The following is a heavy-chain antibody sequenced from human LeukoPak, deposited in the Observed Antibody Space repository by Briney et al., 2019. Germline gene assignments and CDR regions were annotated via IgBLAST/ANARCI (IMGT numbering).Heavy chain of an antibody. Sequence: GGSLRLSCAASGFTFSSYDMRWVRQATGKGLEWVSAIGTAGDTYYPGSVKGRFTISRENAKNSLYLQMNSLRAGDTAVYYCARGSSSWYGGHYFDYWGQGTLVTVSS. CDR2: IGTAGDT. CDR1: GFTFSSYD. J-gene: IGHJ4*02. V-gene: IGHV3-13*01. D-gene: IGHD6-13*01. CDR3: ARGSSSWYGGHYFDY.